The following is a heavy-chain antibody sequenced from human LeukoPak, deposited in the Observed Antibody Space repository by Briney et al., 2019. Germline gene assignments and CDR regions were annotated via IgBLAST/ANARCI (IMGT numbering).Heavy chain of an antibody. V-gene: IGHV5-51*01. J-gene: IGHJ3*02. D-gene: IGHD2-21*02. Sequence: GESLKISRKGSGYSFTSYWIGWVRQMPGKGLEWMGIIYPGDSDTRYSPSFQGQVTISADKSISTAYLQWSSLKASDTAMYYCARHPTPTYCGGDCYHAFDIWGQGTMVTVSS. CDR3: ARHPTPTYCGGDCYHAFDI. CDR1: GYSFTSYW. CDR2: IYPGDSDT.